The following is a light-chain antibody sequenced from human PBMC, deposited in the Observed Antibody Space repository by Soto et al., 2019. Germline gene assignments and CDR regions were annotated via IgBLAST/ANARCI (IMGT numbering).Light chain of an antibody. CDR2: DVT. Sequence: QSALTQPPSASGSPGQSVTISCTGASSDVGSYNFVSWYQQHPDKAPKLLIYDVTQRPSGVPDRFSGSKSGNTASLTVSGLLAEDEADYYCSSYVGSNFHMVFGAGTKVTVL. J-gene: IGLJ3*02. V-gene: IGLV2-8*01. CDR3: SSYVGSNFHMV. CDR1: SSDVGSYNF.